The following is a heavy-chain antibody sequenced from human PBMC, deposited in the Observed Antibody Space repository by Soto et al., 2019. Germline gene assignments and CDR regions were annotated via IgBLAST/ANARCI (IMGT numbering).Heavy chain of an antibody. Sequence: GGSLRLSCAASGFTFSSYAMSWVRQAPGKGLEWVSAISGSGGSTYYADSVKGRFTISRDNSKNTLYLQMNSLRAEDTAVYYCAKASSGWYAPYYYGMDVWGQGTTVTVSS. J-gene: IGHJ6*02. CDR3: AKASSGWYAPYYYGMDV. D-gene: IGHD6-19*01. CDR2: ISGSGGST. CDR1: GFTFSSYA. V-gene: IGHV3-23*01.